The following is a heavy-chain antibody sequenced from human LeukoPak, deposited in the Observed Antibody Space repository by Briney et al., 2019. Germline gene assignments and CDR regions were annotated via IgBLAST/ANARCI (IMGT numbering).Heavy chain of an antibody. V-gene: IGHV4-34*01. CDR2: ISHSGTT. CDR3: AREDTVTTPNYFDY. Sequence: SETLSLTCAVSGGSFSDYQWNWIRQSPGKGLEWLGEISHSGTTTYNPSLKSRVTISVDTSKNQFSLKLRSVTAADTAVYYCAREDTVTTPNYFDYWGQGTLVTVSS. D-gene: IGHD4-17*01. CDR1: GGSFSDYQ. J-gene: IGHJ4*02.